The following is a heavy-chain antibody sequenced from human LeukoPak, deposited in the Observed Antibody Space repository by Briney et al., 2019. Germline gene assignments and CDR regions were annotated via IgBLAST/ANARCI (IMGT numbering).Heavy chain of an antibody. J-gene: IGHJ4*02. CDR2: ITSSSDTM. V-gene: IGHV3-48*01. CDR1: GFTFSSYS. CDR3: ARGGRYSGYDYGDY. D-gene: IGHD5-12*01. Sequence: GGSLRLSCAASGFTFSSYSMNWVRQAPGKGLQWVSYITSSSDTMYYADSVKGRFTISRDNAKNSLYLQMNSLRAEDTAVYYCARGGRYSGYDYGDYWGQGTLVTVSP.